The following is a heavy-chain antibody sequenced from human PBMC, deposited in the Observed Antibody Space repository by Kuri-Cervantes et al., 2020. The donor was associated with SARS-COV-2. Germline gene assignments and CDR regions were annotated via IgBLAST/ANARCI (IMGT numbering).Heavy chain of an antibody. D-gene: IGHD3-10*01. J-gene: IGHJ2*01. CDR1: GFPLSACD. Sequence: LSLPCAASGFPLSACDMHWVRQVTGKGLEWVSTIATSGDTYYLNSVKGRFTISRESARNSLYLQMNRLRVEDTAVYYCVREAPGSASGITSFDLWGRGTLVTVSS. CDR3: VREAPGSASGITSFDL. V-gene: IGHV3-13*01. CDR2: IATSGDT.